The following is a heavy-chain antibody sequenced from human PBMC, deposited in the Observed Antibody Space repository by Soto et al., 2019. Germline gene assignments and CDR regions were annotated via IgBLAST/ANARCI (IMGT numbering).Heavy chain of an antibody. CDR2: LSASGGNT. Sequence: GGALRHSGAASEFTFSIYAMNWVRQAPGKGLEWVSALSASGGNTYYADSVKGRFTLSRDNSKNTLYLQVRSLRAEDTAVYYCAKTYYYDRSGYYQNWFDPWGQGTLVTVS. CDR1: EFTFSIYA. J-gene: IGHJ5*02. CDR3: AKTYYYDRSGYYQNWFDP. D-gene: IGHD3-22*01. V-gene: IGHV3-23*01.